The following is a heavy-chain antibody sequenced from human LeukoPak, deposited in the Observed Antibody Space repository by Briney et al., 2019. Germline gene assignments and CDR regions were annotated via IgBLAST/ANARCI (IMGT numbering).Heavy chain of an antibody. J-gene: IGHJ4*02. V-gene: IGHV3-23*01. CDR3: AKDRGIISDY. CDR2: ISGSGGST. D-gene: IGHD3-10*01. Sequence: GGSLRLSCAASGFTFSRYDMSWVRQTPGKGLEWVSAISGSGGSTYYADSVKGRFTISRDNSKNTLYLQMNSLRVEDTAVYYCAKDRGIISDYWGQGTLVTVSS. CDR1: GFTFSRYD.